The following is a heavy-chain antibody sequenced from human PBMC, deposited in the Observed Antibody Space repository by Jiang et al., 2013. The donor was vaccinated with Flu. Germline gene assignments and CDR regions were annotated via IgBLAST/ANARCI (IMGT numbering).Heavy chain of an antibody. CDR2: ISYDGSNK. CDR3: ANGFLDSHGGSYPNDAFDI. J-gene: IGHJ3*02. CDR1: GFTFSSYG. D-gene: IGHD1-26*01. Sequence: SLRLSCAASGFTFSSYGMHWVRQAPGKGLEWVAVISYDGSNKYYADSVKGRFTISRDNSKNTLYLQMNSLRAEDTAVYYCANGFLDSHGGSYPNDAFDIWGQGTMVTVSS. V-gene: IGHV3-30*18.